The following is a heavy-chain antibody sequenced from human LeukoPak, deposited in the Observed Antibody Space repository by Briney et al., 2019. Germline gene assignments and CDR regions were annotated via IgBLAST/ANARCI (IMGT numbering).Heavy chain of an antibody. CDR3: AKLIAAAGNFDY. J-gene: IGHJ4*02. CDR1: GFTFSTYA. Sequence: GGSLRLSCAASGFTFSTYAMSWVRQAPGKGLEWVAVISYDGSNKYYADSVKGRFTISRDNSKNTLYLQMNSLRAEDTAVYYCAKLIAAAGNFDYWGQGTLVTVSS. CDR2: ISYDGSNK. D-gene: IGHD6-13*01. V-gene: IGHV3-30*18.